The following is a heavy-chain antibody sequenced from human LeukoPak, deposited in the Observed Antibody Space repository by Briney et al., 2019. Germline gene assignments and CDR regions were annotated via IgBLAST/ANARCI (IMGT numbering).Heavy chain of an antibody. D-gene: IGHD3-10*01. CDR1: GGTFSSYA. CDR2: IIPILGIA. V-gene: IGHV1-69*04. CDR3: ATVGITMDFDY. Sequence: SVKVSCKASGGTFSSYAISWVRQPPGQGLEWMGRIIPILGIANYAQKFQGRVTITADKSTSTAYMELSSLRSEDTAVYYCATVGITMDFDYWGQGTLVTVSS. J-gene: IGHJ4*02.